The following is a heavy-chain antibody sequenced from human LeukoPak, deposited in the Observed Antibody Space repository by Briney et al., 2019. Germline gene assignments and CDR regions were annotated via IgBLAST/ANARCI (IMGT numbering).Heavy chain of an antibody. V-gene: IGHV1-69*13. CDR2: IIPIFGTA. Sequence: GASVKVSCKASGGTFSSYAISWVRQAPGQGLESRGGIIPIFGTANYAQKFQGRVTITADESTSTAYMELSSLRSEVTPVDYCPSGVAYYDFWSGYSGFHPGGQGTLVTASS. CDR1: GGTFSSYA. D-gene: IGHD3-3*01. J-gene: IGHJ5*02. CDR3: PSGVAYYDFWSGYSGFHP.